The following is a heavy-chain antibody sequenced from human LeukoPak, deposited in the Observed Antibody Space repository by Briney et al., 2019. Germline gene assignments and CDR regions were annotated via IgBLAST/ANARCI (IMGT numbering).Heavy chain of an antibody. Sequence: GGSLRLPCAASGFTFSSYAMSWVRQAPGKGLEWVSAISGRGGSTYYADSVKGRFTISRDNSKNTLYLQMNSLRAEDTAVYYCAKGKSSYGKRYYFDYWGQGTLVTVSS. CDR3: AKGKSSYGKRYYFDY. J-gene: IGHJ4*02. CDR1: GFTFSSYA. V-gene: IGHV3-23*01. D-gene: IGHD1-26*01. CDR2: ISGRGGST.